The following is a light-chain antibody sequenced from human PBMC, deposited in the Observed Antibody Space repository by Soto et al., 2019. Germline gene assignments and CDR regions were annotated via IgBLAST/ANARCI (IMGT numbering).Light chain of an antibody. J-gene: IGKJ4*01. CDR1: QSITNF. CDR3: QKTYSNPPLK. V-gene: IGKV1-39*01. CDR2: AAS. Sequence: DIQLTQSPSSLSASVGDRVTITCRANQSITNFLNWYLKKPGKAPELLIFAASNLQSGVPSRFSGSGSGTHFALTISGLQSDDFATYYCQKTYSNPPLKFGGRTXV.